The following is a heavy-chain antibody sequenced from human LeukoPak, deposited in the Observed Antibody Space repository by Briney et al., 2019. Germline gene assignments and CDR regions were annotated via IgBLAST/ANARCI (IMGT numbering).Heavy chain of an antibody. J-gene: IGHJ3*02. CDR1: GYTFRRNG. CDR2: IWYDGSKK. CDR3: ARDPGPYYDILSAFDI. V-gene: IGHV3-33*01. D-gene: IGHD3-9*01. Sequence: PGGSLRLSCAASGYTFRRNGMHWVRQAPGKGLEWVAVIWYDGSKKYYGDSVKGRFTISRDNSKNTLYLQMNSLRAEDTAVYYCARDPGPYYDILSAFDIWGQGTMVTVSS.